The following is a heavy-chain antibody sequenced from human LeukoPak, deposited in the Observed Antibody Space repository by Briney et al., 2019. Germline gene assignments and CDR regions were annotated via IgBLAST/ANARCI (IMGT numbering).Heavy chain of an antibody. CDR1: GGSISSYY. Sequence: SETLSVTCIVSGGSISSYYWSWIRQPPGKGLEWIGYIYYSGSTNYNPSLKSRVTISLHTTKNKFSLKLSSVTAADTAVYYCARTAYYSYGMDVWGQGTTVTVSS. J-gene: IGHJ6*02. V-gene: IGHV4-59*08. CDR2: IYYSGST. CDR3: ARTAYYSYGMDV.